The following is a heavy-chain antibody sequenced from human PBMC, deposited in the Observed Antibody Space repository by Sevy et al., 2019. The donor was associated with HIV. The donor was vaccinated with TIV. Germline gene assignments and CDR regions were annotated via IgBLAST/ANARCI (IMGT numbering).Heavy chain of an antibody. V-gene: IGHV3-66*01. CDR2: IDSDGSA. CDR3: ARDRYYDASGYTYYYYGMDV. Sequence: GGSLRLSCAASGFTVSDNYMAWVRLAPGKGLEWVSLIDSDGSAYYADSVKGRFTISRDNVKNTLYLQINALRAEDTGLYFCARDRYYDASGYTYYYYGMDVWGQGTTVTVSS. D-gene: IGHD3-22*01. CDR1: GFTVSDNY. J-gene: IGHJ6*02.